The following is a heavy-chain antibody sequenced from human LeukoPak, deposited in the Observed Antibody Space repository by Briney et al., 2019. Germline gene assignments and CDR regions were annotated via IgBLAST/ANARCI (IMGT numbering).Heavy chain of an antibody. J-gene: IGHJ5*02. D-gene: IGHD2-2*01. CDR1: GGSFSGYY. CDR3: AIGYCSSTSCYGGWFDP. Sequence: SETLSLTCAVYGGSFSGYYWSWIRQPSGKGLEWIGEINHSGSTNYNPSLKSRVTISVDTSKNQFSLKLSSVTAADTAVYYCAIGYCSSTSCYGGWFDPWGQGTLVTVSS. CDR2: INHSGST. V-gene: IGHV4-34*01.